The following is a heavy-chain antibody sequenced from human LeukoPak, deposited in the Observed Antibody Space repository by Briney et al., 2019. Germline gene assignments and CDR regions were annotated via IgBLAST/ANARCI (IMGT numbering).Heavy chain of an antibody. CDR3: ARGRFGELSVATFDI. CDR1: GFTFNNYG. V-gene: IGHV3-33*01. D-gene: IGHD3-10*01. Sequence: PGGSLRLSCAASGFTFNNYGMHWVRQAPGKGLEWVALIWYDGTNKYYGDSVKGRFTISRDNSKNTLYLQMNSLRAEDTAVYYCARGRFGELSVATFDIWDQGTMVTVSS. CDR2: IWYDGTNK. J-gene: IGHJ3*02.